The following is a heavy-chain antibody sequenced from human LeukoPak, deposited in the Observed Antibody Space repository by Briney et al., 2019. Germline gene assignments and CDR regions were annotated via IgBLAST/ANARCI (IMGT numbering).Heavy chain of an antibody. V-gene: IGHV1-2*02. D-gene: IGHD3-22*01. Sequence: ASVKVSCKASGYTFTGYYMHCVRQAPGQGLEWMGWINPNSGGTNYAQKFQGRVTMTRDTSISTAYMELSRLRSDDTAVYYCARDLVAVHYYDSSGYYYYGMDVWGQGTTATVSS. CDR1: GYTFTGYY. CDR2: INPNSGGT. J-gene: IGHJ6*02. CDR3: ARDLVAVHYYDSSGYYYYGMDV.